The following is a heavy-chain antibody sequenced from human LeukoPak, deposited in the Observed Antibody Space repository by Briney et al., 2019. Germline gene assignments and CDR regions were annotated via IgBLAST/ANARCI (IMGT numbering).Heavy chain of an antibody. D-gene: IGHD6-13*01. Sequence: PSETLSLTCTVSGGSISSSSYYWGWIRQPPGKGLEWIGSIYYSGSTYYNPSLKSRVTISVDTSKNQFSLKLSSVIAADTAVYYCARLGVAAAGTGYYYYYYYMDVWGKGTTVTVSS. V-gene: IGHV4-39*07. J-gene: IGHJ6*03. CDR3: ARLGVAAAGTGYYYYYYYMDV. CDR2: IYYSGST. CDR1: GGSISSSSYY.